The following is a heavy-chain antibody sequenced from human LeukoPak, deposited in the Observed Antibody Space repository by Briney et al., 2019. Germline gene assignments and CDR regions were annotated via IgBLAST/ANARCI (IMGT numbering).Heavy chain of an antibody. CDR3: ARDVGSSWHNYYYYYYMDV. Sequence: GGSLRLSCAASGFTFSSYWMSWVRQAPGKGLEWVANIKQDGSGKYYVDSVKGRFTISRDNAKNSLYLQMNSLRAEDTAVYYCARDVGSSWHNYYYYYYMDVWGKGTTVTISS. CDR1: GFTFSSYW. CDR2: IKQDGSGK. D-gene: IGHD6-13*01. J-gene: IGHJ6*03. V-gene: IGHV3-7*01.